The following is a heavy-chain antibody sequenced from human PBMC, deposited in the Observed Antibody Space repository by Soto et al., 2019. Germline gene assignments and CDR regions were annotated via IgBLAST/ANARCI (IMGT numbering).Heavy chain of an antibody. CDR1: GGSISSSNW. V-gene: IGHV4-4*02. CDR3: ARIMVREDMLSAFDI. J-gene: IGHJ3*02. D-gene: IGHD3-10*01. Sequence: QVQLQESGPGLVKPSGTLSLTCAVSGGSISSSNWWSWVRQPPGKGLEWIGEIYHSGSTNYNPSLKSRVTISVDKSKIQFSLKLSSVTAAYTAVYYCARIMVREDMLSAFDIWGQGTMVTVSS. CDR2: IYHSGST.